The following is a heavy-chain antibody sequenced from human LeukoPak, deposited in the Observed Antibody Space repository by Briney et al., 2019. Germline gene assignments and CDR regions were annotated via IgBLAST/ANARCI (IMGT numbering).Heavy chain of an antibody. Sequence: GRSLRLSCAASGFTFSSYGMHWVRQAPGKGLEWVAVISYDGSNKYYADSVKGRFTISRDNSKNTLYLQMNSLRAEDTAVYYCARGTHIVVVVDYGMDVWGQGTTVTVSS. CDR3: ARGTHIVVVVDYGMDV. J-gene: IGHJ6*02. CDR2: ISYDGSNK. CDR1: GFTFSSYG. V-gene: IGHV3-30*03. D-gene: IGHD2-15*01.